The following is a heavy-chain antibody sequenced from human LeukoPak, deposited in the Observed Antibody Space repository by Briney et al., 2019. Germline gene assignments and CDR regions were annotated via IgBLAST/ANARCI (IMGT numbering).Heavy chain of an antibody. CDR3: ANSLPTVSTRNYFDY. D-gene: IGHD5/OR15-5a*01. J-gene: IGHJ4*02. CDR2: IYYNGRSGNT. CDR1: DDSTSRRGYY. Sequence: SETLSLTCSVSDDSTSRRGYYWRWIRQRPGMGLEWMGYIYYNGRSGNTYYNLALKSRVTMSIDTGEKHFSLRLTSVTAADTAVYYCANSLPTVSTRNYFDYWGQGTLVIVSS. V-gene: IGHV4-31*03.